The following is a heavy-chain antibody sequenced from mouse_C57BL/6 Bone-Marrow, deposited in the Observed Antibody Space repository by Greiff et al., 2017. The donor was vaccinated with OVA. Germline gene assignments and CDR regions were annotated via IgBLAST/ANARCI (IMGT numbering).Heavy chain of an antibody. J-gene: IGHJ3*01. Sequence: VQLQQPGAELVKPGASVKVSCKTSGYTFTSYWMHWVKQRPGQGLEWIGAIYPGNSDTSYNQKFKGKAKLTAVTSASTAYLELSSLTNEDSAVYYCTRRSYYDYDPFAYWGQGTLVTVSA. D-gene: IGHD2-4*01. V-gene: IGHV1-5*01. CDR2: IYPGNSDT. CDR1: GYTFTSYW. CDR3: TRRSYYDYDPFAY.